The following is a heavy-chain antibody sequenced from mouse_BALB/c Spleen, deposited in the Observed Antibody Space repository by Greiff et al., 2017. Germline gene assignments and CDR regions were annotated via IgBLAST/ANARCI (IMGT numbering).Heavy chain of an antibody. D-gene: IGHD2-10*01. CDR3: ARPSYYGPYYYAMDY. V-gene: IGHV1S56*01. CDR1: GYTFTSYY. CDR2: IYPGNVNT. Sequence: VQLQQSGPELVKPGASVRISCKASGYTFTSYYIHWVKQRPGQGLEWIGWIYPGNVNTKYNEKFKGKATLTADKSSSTAYMQLSSLTSEDSAVYFCARPSYYGPYYYAMDYWGQGTSVTSPQ. J-gene: IGHJ4*01.